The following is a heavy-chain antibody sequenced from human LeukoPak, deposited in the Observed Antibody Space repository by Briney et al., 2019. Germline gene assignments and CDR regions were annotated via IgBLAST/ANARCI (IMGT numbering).Heavy chain of an antibody. J-gene: IGHJ5*02. CDR3: ARNEQGWFDP. CDR1: GGSISSYY. D-gene: IGHD1-1*01. V-gene: IGHV4-59*01. Sequence: SETLSLTCTVSGGSISSYYWRWIRQPPGKGLGWIGYIYYSGSTNYNPSPKSRVTISVDTSKNQFSQKLSSVTAADTAVYYCARNEQGWFDPWGQGTLVTVSS. CDR2: IYYSGST.